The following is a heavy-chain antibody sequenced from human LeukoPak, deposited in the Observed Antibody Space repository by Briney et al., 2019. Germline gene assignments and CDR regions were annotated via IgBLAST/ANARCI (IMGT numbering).Heavy chain of an antibody. CDR2: TRNKANSYTT. V-gene: IGHV3-72*01. CDR1: GFTFSNAW. D-gene: IGHD2-15*01. J-gene: IGHJ5*02. Sequence: GGSLRLSCAASGFTFSNAWMSWVRQAPGKGLEWVGRTRNKANSYTTEYAASVKGRFTISRDDSKNSLYLQMNSLKTEDTSEDYCGGDCYESQPPLHNWFDPWGQGTLVTVSS. CDR3: GGDCYESQPPLHNWFDP.